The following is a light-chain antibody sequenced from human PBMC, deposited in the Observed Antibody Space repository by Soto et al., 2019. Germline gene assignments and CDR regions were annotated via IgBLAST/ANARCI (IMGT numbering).Light chain of an antibody. J-gene: IGLJ2*01. CDR1: TGAVTSGHY. CDR2: DTS. V-gene: IGLV7-46*01. CDR3: LLSYSGARHVV. Sequence: QAVVTQEPSLTVSPGGTVTLTCGSSTGAVTSGHYPYWFQQKPGQAPRTLIYDTSNKHSWTPARFAGSLLGGNAALTLSGPQPEDDAEYYCLLSYSGARHVVFGGGTKLTVL.